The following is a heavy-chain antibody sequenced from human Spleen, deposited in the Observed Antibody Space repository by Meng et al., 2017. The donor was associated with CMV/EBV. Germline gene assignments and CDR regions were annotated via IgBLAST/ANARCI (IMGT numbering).Heavy chain of an antibody. CDR2: MRYDGASK. D-gene: IGHD2-2*01. Sequence: GGSLRLSCAASGFSFSYYGMHWVRQAPGKGLEWVAFMRYDGASKYYADSVKGRFTISRGNSKNTLFLQMNSLRAEDTAVYYCAKPVYQLLSRDAFDMWGQGTMVTVSS. V-gene: IGHV3-30*02. J-gene: IGHJ3*02. CDR3: AKPVYQLLSRDAFDM. CDR1: GFSFSYYG.